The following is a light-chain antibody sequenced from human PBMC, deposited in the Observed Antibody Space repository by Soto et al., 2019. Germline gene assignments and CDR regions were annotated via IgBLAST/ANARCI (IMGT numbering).Light chain of an antibody. CDR3: QQYNNWPPLT. Sequence: EIVMTQSPATLSVSPGERATLSCRASQSVSGNLAWDQQKPGQAPRLLIYGASTRATGIPARFSGSGSGTESTITISILQAEDFAVYYWQQYNNWPPLTFGGGTKVDIK. J-gene: IGKJ4*01. CDR1: QSVSGN. V-gene: IGKV3-15*01. CDR2: GAS.